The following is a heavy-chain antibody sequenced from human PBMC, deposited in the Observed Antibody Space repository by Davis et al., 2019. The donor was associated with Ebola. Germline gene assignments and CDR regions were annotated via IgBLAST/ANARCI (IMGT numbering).Heavy chain of an antibody. J-gene: IGHJ4*02. CDR3: ARDLGNSATVRYPIDY. V-gene: IGHV1-18*04. CDR1: GYTFTSYG. CDR2: ISAYNGNT. D-gene: IGHD4-11*01. Sequence: AASVKVSCKASGYTFTSYGISWVRQAPGQGLEWMEWISAYNGNTNYAQKLQGRVTMTTDTSTSTAYMELRSLRSDDTAVYYCARDLGNSATVRYPIDYWGQGTLVTVSS.